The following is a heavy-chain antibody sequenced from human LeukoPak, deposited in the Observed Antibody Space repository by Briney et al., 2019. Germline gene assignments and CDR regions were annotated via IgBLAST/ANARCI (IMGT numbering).Heavy chain of an antibody. D-gene: IGHD3-10*01. Sequence: SETLSLTCTVSNGSISIYHWSCVRQPPGKGLEWIGYILPSGTTNYNPSLKSRLTISVDTSKNQFTLKLSSVTAADTAVYYCACHRVSGSYLYYFGYWGQGTLVTVSS. V-gene: IGHV4-4*09. CDR3: ACHRVSGSYLYYFGY. J-gene: IGHJ4*02. CDR1: NGSISIYH. CDR2: ILPSGTT.